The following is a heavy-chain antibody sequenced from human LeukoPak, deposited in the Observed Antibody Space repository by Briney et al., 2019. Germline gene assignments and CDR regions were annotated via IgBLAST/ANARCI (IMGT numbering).Heavy chain of an antibody. J-gene: IGHJ6*03. D-gene: IGHD3-3*01. V-gene: IGHV4-59*01. CDR3: ARDSVFFVYYYYMDV. CDR1: GGSISSYY. Sequence: PSETLSLTCTVSGGSISSYYWSWIRQPPGKGLEWIGYIYYSGSTNYNPSLKSRVTISVDTSKNQFSLKLSSVTAADTAVYYCARDSVFFVYYYYMDVWGKGTTVAVSS. CDR2: IYYSGST.